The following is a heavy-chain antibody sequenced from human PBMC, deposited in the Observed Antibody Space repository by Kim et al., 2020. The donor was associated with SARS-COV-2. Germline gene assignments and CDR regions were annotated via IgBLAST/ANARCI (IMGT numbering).Heavy chain of an antibody. CDR1: GGSFSGYY. Sequence: SETLSLTCAVYGGSFSGYYWSWIRQPPGKGLEWIGEINHSGSTNYNPSLKSRVTISVDTSKNQFSLKLSSVTAAGTAVYYCARGKMVRGVIRLYYYYGMDVWGQGTTVTVSS. J-gene: IGHJ6*02. D-gene: IGHD3-10*01. CDR2: INHSGST. CDR3: ARGKMVRGVIRLYYYYGMDV. V-gene: IGHV4-34*01.